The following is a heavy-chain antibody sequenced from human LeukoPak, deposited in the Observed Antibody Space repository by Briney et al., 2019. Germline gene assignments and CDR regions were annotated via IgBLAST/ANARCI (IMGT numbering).Heavy chain of an antibody. CDR1: GFTFNNYW. Sequence: GGSLRLSRAASGFTFNNYWMSWVRQAPGKGLEWVANIKQDGSEKYYVDSVKGRFTISRDNAKNSLYLQMNSLRAEDMAVYYCARDSTYYDFRSGYLNWFDPWGQGTLVTVSS. CDR3: ARDSTYYDFRSGYLNWFDP. V-gene: IGHV3-7*01. CDR2: IKQDGSEK. D-gene: IGHD3-3*01. J-gene: IGHJ5*02.